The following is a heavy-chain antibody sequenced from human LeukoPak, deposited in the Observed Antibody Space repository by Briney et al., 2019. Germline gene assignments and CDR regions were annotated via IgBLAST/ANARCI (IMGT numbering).Heavy chain of an antibody. CDR3: AKSDHYDILTGYPGY. CDR1: GFTFDDYA. J-gene: IGHJ4*02. V-gene: IGHV3-9*01. CDR2: ISWNSGSI. Sequence: GGSLRLSCAASGFTFDDYAMHWVRQAPGKGLEWVSGISWNSGSIGYADSVKGRFTISRDNAKNSLYLQMNSLRAEDTALYYCAKSDHYDILTGYPGYWGQGTRVTVSS. D-gene: IGHD3-9*01.